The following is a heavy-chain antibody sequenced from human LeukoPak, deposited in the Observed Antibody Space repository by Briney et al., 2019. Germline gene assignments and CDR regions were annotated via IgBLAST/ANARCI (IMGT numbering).Heavy chain of an antibody. Sequence: PGGSLRLSCAASGFRFSDYYMSWIRQAPGKGLECVAHINSVGTAMSYAESVKGRFTISRDNANNSLFLQMNSLRVEDTAVYYCARDLLHYGSGSYPPYWGQGILVTVSS. V-gene: IGHV3-11*01. CDR2: INSVGTAM. D-gene: IGHD3-10*01. CDR3: ARDLLHYGSGSYPPY. CDR1: GFRFSDYY. J-gene: IGHJ4*02.